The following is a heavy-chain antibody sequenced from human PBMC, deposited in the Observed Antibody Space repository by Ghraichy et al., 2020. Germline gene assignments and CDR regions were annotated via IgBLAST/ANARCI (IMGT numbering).Heavy chain of an antibody. Sequence: GGSLRLSCAASGLTFTTYWMSWVRQAPGKGLEWVANINEDGSEKYYVDSVKGRFTISTDSAKKSLYLQMNSLRAEDTAVYYCVVASIDYWGQGTLVTVST. CDR3: VVASIDY. D-gene: IGHD5-12*01. CDR2: INEDGSEK. J-gene: IGHJ4*02. CDR1: GLTFTTYW. V-gene: IGHV3-7*03.